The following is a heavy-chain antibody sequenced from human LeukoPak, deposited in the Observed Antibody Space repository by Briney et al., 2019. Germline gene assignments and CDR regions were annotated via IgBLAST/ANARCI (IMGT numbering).Heavy chain of an antibody. D-gene: IGHD2-8*01. CDR3: ARLDCTNGVCYDAVY. CDR2: IYPGDSDT. V-gene: IGHV5-51*01. J-gene: IGHJ4*02. Sequence: GESLKISCKGSGYSFTSYWIGWVRQMPGKGLEWMGIIYPGDSDTRYGPSFQGQVTISADKSISTAYLQWSSLKASDTAMYYCARLDCTNGVCYDAVYWGQGTLVTVSS. CDR1: GYSFTSYW.